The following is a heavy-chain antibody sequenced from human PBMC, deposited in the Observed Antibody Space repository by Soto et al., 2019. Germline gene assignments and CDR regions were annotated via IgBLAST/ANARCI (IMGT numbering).Heavy chain of an antibody. V-gene: IGHV3-30-3*01. D-gene: IGHD6-19*01. Sequence: PGGSLRLSCAASGFTFSSYAMHWVRQAPGKGLEWVAVISYDGSNKYYADSVKGRFTISRDNSKNTLYLQMNSLRAEDTAVYYCARDMSRPYSSGWSGGYYYGMDVWGQGTTVTVSS. CDR2: ISYDGSNK. J-gene: IGHJ6*02. CDR3: ARDMSRPYSSGWSGGYYYGMDV. CDR1: GFTFSSYA.